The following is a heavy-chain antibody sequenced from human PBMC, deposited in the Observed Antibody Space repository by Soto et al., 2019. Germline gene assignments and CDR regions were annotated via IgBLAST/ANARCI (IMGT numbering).Heavy chain of an antibody. J-gene: IGHJ3*02. V-gene: IGHV4-31*03. CDR1: GGSISSGGYY. Sequence: QVQLQESGPGLVKPSQTLSLTCTVSGGSISSGGYYWSWIRQHPGKGLEWIGYIYYSGSTYYNPSLKSRVTISVDTSKNQFSLKLSSVTAADTAVYYCVRAHLRGLDAFDIWGQGTMVTVSS. D-gene: IGHD3-10*01. CDR2: IYYSGST. CDR3: VRAHLRGLDAFDI.